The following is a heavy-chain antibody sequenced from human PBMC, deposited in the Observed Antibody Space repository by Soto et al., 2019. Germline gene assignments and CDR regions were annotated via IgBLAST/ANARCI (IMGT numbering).Heavy chain of an antibody. Sequence: SETLSLTCTVSGASIRSYYWSWIRQPPGKGLEWIGYIYHSGYTKYKPSLKSRVTISVDTSKNQFSLKLSSVTAADTAVYYCARTIENYDSGGYDYFDYWGQGTLVTVSS. J-gene: IGHJ4*02. CDR1: GASIRSYY. D-gene: IGHD3-22*01. CDR3: ARTIENYDSGGYDYFDY. CDR2: IYHSGYT. V-gene: IGHV4-59*01.